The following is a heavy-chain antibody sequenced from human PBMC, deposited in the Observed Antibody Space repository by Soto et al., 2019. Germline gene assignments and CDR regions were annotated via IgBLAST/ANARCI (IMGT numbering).Heavy chain of an antibody. J-gene: IGHJ4*02. Sequence: ASETLSLTCTVSGGSIISDYWSWIQQPPGKGLEWIGYISYSGSTNYNPSLKSLVTISVDTSKNQFSLNLSSVTAADTAVYYCARVLSGSSLFDYWGQGTLVTVSS. CDR2: ISYSGST. CDR3: ARVLSGSSLFDY. D-gene: IGHD1-26*01. V-gene: IGHV4-59*01. CDR1: GGSIISDY.